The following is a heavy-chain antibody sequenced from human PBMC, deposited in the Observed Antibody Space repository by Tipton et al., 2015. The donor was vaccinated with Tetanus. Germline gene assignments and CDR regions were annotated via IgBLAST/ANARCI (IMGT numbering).Heavy chain of an antibody. D-gene: IGHD5-24*01. V-gene: IGHV4-59*12. CDR3: ARGRDGYNLVFDI. CDR2: IYQSGIT. J-gene: IGHJ3*02. Sequence: LRLSCTVSGESMTSFYWSWIRQPPGKGLEWFGYIYQSGITYHNPSLKSRVTILVDRSKNQFSLKLTSVTAADTAVYYCARGRDGYNLVFDIWGQGTMVTVSS. CDR1: GESMTSFY.